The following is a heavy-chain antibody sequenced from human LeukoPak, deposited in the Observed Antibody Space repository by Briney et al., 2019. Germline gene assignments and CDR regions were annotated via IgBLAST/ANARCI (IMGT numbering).Heavy chain of an antibody. CDR1: GFTFSSYS. D-gene: IGHD3-10*01. CDR2: ISSSSNYI. J-gene: IGHJ4*02. V-gene: IGHV3-21*04. CDR3: AKDPFYGSGSYYKIGYFDY. Sequence: PGGSLRLSCAASGFTFSSYSMNWVRQAPGKGLEWVSSISSSSNYIYYADSVKGRFTISRDNAKNSLYLQMNSLRAEDTAVYYCAKDPFYGSGSYYKIGYFDYWGQGTLVTVSS.